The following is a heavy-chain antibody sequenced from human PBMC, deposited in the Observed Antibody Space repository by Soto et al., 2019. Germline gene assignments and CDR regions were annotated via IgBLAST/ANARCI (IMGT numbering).Heavy chain of an antibody. J-gene: IGHJ4*02. V-gene: IGHV1-3*01. D-gene: IGHD6-13*01. CDR3: ARAIPLIAAAGTLDY. CDR1: GYTFTSYA. CDR2: INAGNGNT. Sequence: XVKFSCKASGYTFTSYAMHWVRQAPGQRLEWMGWINAGNGNTKYSQKFQGRVTITRDTSASTAYMELSSLRSEDTAVYYCARAIPLIAAAGTLDYWGQGTLVTVYS.